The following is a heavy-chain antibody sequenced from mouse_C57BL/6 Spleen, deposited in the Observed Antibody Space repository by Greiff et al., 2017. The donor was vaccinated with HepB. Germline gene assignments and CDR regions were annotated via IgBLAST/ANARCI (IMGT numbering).Heavy chain of an antibody. D-gene: IGHD2-4*01. CDR1: GYAFSSSW. CDR2: IYPGDGDT. V-gene: IGHV1-82*01. J-gene: IGHJ2*01. Sequence: QVQLKQSGPELVKPGASVKISCKASGYAFSSSWMNWVKQRPGKGLEWIGRIYPGDGDTNYNGKFKGKATLTADKSSSTAYMQLSSLTSEDSAVYFCARDGDYLYYFDYWGQGTTLTVSS. CDR3: ARDGDYLYYFDY.